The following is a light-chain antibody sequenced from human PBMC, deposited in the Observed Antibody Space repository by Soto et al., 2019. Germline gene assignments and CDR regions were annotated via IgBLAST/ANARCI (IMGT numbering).Light chain of an antibody. CDR3: QQYGSSPPWT. J-gene: IGKJ1*01. CDR2: GAS. CDR1: QSVSSSY. V-gene: IGKV3-20*01. Sequence: EIVFAAFPRPLSLYSGERATLSCRASQSVSSSYLAWYQQKPGQAPRLLIYGASSRATGIPDRFSGSGSGTDFTLTISRLEPEDFAVYYCQQYGSSPPWTFGQGTKVDIK.